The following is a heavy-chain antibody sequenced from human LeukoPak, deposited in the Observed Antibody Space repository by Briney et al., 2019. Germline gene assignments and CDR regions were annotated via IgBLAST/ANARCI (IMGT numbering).Heavy chain of an antibody. J-gene: IGHJ4*02. V-gene: IGHV3-33*01. CDR1: GFTFSSYG. CDR2: MWYDGSNK. D-gene: IGHD3-3*01. Sequence: GRSLSLSCAASGFTFSSYGMHWVRQAPGKGLEWVAAMWYDGSNKYYADSVKGRFTISRDNSKNTLYLQMNSLRAEDTAVYYCARDAASQLGVLRFLEWLPLDYWGQGTLVTVSS. CDR3: ARDAASQLGVLRFLEWLPLDY.